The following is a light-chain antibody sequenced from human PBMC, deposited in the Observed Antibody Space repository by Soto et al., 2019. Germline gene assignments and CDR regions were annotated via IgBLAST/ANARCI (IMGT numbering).Light chain of an antibody. CDR1: SSDVGSYNL. Sequence: QSVLTQPASVSGSPGQSITISCTGTSSDVGSYNLVSWYQQRPGQAPKLIIYEGNKRPSGVSNRFSASKSANTASLTISGLQAEDEADYYCCSYAGSSTVYVFVTGTKVTVL. V-gene: IGLV2-23*01. J-gene: IGLJ1*01. CDR3: CSYAGSSTVYV. CDR2: EGN.